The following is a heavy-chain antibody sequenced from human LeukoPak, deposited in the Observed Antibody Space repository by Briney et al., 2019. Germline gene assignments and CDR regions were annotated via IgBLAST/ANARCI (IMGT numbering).Heavy chain of an antibody. V-gene: IGHV4-59*08. Sequence: PSVTLSLTCTVSGGSISSYYWSWIRQPPGKGLEWIGYIYYSGSTNYNPSLKSRVTISVDTSKNQFSLKLSSVTAADTAVYYCARRTRTYYYDSSGYYYFNDMGGWFDPWGQGTLVAVSS. CDR3: ARRTRTYYYDSSGYYYFNDMGGWFDP. J-gene: IGHJ5*02. D-gene: IGHD3-22*01. CDR1: GGSISSYY. CDR2: IYYSGST.